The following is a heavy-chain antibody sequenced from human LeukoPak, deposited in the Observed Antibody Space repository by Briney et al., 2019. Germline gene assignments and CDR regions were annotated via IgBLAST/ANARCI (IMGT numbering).Heavy chain of an antibody. CDR1: GFTFNTYS. Sequence: SGGSLRLSCEASGFTFNTYSMNWARQAPGKGLEWVSSIDSSGGYMFYADSVKGRFIISRDNPKDSLYLQMNSLRVEDTAVYYCLRGDRRDYWGQGTLVTVSS. V-gene: IGHV3-21*06. CDR2: IDSSGGYM. J-gene: IGHJ4*02. CDR3: LRGDRRDY.